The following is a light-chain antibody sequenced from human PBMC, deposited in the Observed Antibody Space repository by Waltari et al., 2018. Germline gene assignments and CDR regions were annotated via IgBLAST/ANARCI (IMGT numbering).Light chain of an antibody. CDR3: AAWDDSLV. V-gene: IGLV1-44*01. CDR1: SSNIGSNT. J-gene: IGLJ2*01. CDR2: SNN. Sequence: QSVLTQPPSASGTPGQRVTISCSGSSSNIGSNTVNWYQQRPGTAPKLLFYSNNQRPSGVPDRFSGSKSGTSASLAISGLQSEDEADYYCAAWDDSLVFGGGTKLTVL.